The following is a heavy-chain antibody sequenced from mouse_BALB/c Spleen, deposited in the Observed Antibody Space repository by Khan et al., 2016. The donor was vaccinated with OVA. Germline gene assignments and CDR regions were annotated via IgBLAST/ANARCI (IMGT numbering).Heavy chain of an antibody. J-gene: IGHJ3*01. CDR3: AGWFAY. CDR1: GYSITSDYA. Sequence: EVQLQESGPGLVKPSQSLSLTCTVTGYSITSDYAWNWIRQFPGNKLEWMGYIPYTGGTCYHQSLKSRITITRDTSKNQFFMRLNSVTTEDSASYYCAGWFAYWGQGTLVTVS. CDR2: IPYTGGT. V-gene: IGHV3-2*02.